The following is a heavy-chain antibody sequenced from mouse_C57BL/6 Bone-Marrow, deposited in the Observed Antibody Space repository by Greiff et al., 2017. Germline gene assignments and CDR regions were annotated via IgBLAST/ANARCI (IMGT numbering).Heavy chain of an antibody. D-gene: IGHD1-3*01. Sequence: EVQGVESGGGLVKPGGSLKLSCAASGFTFSSYAMSWVRQTPEKRLEWVATISDGGSYTYYPDNVKGRFTISRDNAKNNLYLQMSHLKSEDTAMYYCARDKSKDYWGQGTTLTVSS. CDR3: ARDKSKDY. V-gene: IGHV5-4*01. J-gene: IGHJ2*01. CDR2: ISDGGSYT. CDR1: GFTFSSYA.